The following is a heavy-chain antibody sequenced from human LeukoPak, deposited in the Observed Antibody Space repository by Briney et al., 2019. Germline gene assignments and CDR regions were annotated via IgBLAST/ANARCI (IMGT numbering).Heavy chain of an antibody. V-gene: IGHV3-21*01. J-gene: IGHJ6*02. Sequence: GGSLRLSCAASGFTFSSYSMNWVRQAPGKGLEWVSSISSSSSYIYYADSVEGRFTISRDNSKNTLYLQMNSLRSEDTAVYYCATDRGEWNTPMVRGYYYYGMDVWGQGTTVTVSS. D-gene: IGHD3-10*01. CDR3: ATDRGEWNTPMVRGYYYYGMDV. CDR2: ISSSSSYI. CDR1: GFTFSSYS.